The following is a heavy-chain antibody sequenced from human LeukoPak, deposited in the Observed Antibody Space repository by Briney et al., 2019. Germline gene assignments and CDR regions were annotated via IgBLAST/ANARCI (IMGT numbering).Heavy chain of an antibody. Sequence: PSETLSLTCAVYGGSFSGYYWSWIRQPPGKGLEWIGEINHSGSTNYNPSLKSRVTISVDTSKNQFSLKLSSVTAADTAVYYCARSNSGSKYRLDYWGQGTLVTVSS. V-gene: IGHV4-34*01. CDR1: GGSFSGYY. CDR3: ARSNSGSKYRLDY. CDR2: INHSGST. D-gene: IGHD1-26*01. J-gene: IGHJ4*02.